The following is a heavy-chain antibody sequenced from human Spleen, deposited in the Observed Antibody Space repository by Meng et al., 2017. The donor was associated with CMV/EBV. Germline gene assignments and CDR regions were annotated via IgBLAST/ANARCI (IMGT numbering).Heavy chain of an antibody. CDR1: GDSVSDNSAH. V-gene: IGHV6-1*01. CDR2: TNYSSKRYN. D-gene: IGHD1-1*01. CDR3: ASDSGRQLDY. J-gene: IGHJ4*02. Sequence: QVQLQQSGPGLMKPAHTLTLTCATSGDSVSDNSAHWKWIRPSPSRGWKRLRKTNYSSKRYNEYSVSVESRITINPDTSNNLFSLQLNSVTPEDTAVYYCASDSGRQLDYWGQGTLVTVSS.